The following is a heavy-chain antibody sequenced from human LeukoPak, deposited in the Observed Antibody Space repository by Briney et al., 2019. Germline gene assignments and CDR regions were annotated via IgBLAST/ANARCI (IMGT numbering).Heavy chain of an antibody. D-gene: IGHD3-22*01. CDR1: GFTFSDYY. CDR3: ARVKYYYDSSGYPGAYYYYMDV. CDR2: ISSSGSTI. Sequence: GGSLRLSCAASGFTFSDYYMSWIRQAPGKGLEWVSYISSSGSTIYYADSVKGRFTISSDNAKNSLYMQMNSLRAEDTAVYYCARVKYYYDSSGYPGAYYYYMDVWGKGTTVTVSS. J-gene: IGHJ6*03. V-gene: IGHV3-11*04.